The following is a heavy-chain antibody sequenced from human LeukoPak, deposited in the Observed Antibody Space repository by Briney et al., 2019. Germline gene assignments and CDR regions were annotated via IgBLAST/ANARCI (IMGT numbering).Heavy chain of an antibody. CDR2: IYPGDSDT. J-gene: IGHJ5*02. CDR1: GYSFTSYW. V-gene: IGHV5-51*01. D-gene: IGHD5-12*01. CDR3: ARRSNEGGYPENWFDP. Sequence: PGESLKISCKGSGYSFTSYWIGWVRQMPGKGLEWMGIIYPGDSDTRYSPSFQGQVTISADKSISTAYLQWSSLKASDTAMYYCARRSNEGGYPENWFDPWGQGTLVTVSS.